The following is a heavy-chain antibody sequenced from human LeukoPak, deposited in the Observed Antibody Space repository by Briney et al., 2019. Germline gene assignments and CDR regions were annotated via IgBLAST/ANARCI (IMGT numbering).Heavy chain of an antibody. J-gene: IGHJ4*02. CDR2: ISYDGSNK. CDR1: GFTFSSYA. D-gene: IGHD6-13*01. V-gene: IGHV3-30-3*01. CDR3: ARDSEVAAAGTSYFDY. Sequence: GGSLRLSCAASGFTFSSYAMHWVRQAPGKGLEWVAVISYDGSNKYYADSVKGRFTISRDNSKNTLYLQMNSLRAEDTAVYYCARDSEVAAAGTSYFDYWGQGTLVTVSS.